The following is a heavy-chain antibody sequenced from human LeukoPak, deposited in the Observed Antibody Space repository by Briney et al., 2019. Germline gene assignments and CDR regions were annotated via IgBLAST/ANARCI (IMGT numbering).Heavy chain of an antibody. CDR3: ARESRRSYCNEY. D-gene: IGHD2-2*01. J-gene: IGHJ4*02. CDR2: IYHSGST. V-gene: IGHV4-59*12. CDR1: GGSISSYY. Sequence: SETLSLTCTVSGGSISSYYWSWIRQPPGKGLEWIGSIYHSGSTYYNPSLKSRVTMSVDTSKNQFSLKLSSVTAADTAEYFCARESRRSYCNEYWGQGTLVTVSS.